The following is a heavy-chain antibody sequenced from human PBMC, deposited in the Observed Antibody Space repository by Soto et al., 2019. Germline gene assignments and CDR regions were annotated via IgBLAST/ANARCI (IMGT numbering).Heavy chain of an antibody. J-gene: IGHJ3*02. D-gene: IGHD1-1*01. CDR3: ARVVVTTSAFAI. CDR1: GFTFSSYS. Sequence: GGSLRLSCAASGFTFSSYSMNWVRQAPGKGLEWVSSISSSSSYIYYADSVKGRFTISRDNAKNSLYLQMNSLRAEDTAVYYCARVVVTTSAFAIRGQGTMVPASS. V-gene: IGHV3-21*01. CDR2: ISSSSSYI.